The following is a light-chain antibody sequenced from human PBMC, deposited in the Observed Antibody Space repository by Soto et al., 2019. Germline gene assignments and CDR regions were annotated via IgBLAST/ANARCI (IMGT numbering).Light chain of an antibody. CDR3: QQYYSYPRT. CDR2: VAS. CDR1: QDIGSV. Sequence: AIRMTQSPSSLSAPTGDRVTIACRASQDIGSVLAWYQQKAGKAPKLLIYVASALQTGVPSRFSGSGSATDFTLTISRLQTEDSATYYCQQYYSYPRTFGQWTKLDIK. V-gene: IGKV1-8*01. J-gene: IGKJ2*01.